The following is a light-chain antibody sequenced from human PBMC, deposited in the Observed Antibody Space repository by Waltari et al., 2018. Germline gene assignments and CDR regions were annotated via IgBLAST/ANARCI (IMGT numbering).Light chain of an antibody. CDR1: QSVSSY. CDR2: DAS. CDR3: QQRSNWPSIT. V-gene: IGKV3-11*01. J-gene: IGKJ5*01. Sequence: EMVLTQSPATLSLSPGERATLPSRASQSVSSYLAWYQQKPGQAPRLPIYDASNRATGIPARFSGSGSGTDFTLTISSLEPEDFAVYYCQQRSNWPSITFGQGTRLEIK.